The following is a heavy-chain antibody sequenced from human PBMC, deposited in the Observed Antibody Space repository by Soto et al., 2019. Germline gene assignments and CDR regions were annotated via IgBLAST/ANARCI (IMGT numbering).Heavy chain of an antibody. CDR1: GFTFSSYA. CDR2: ISGSGGST. CDR3: AKDGSDCGGDCYSQDFDY. Sequence: GGSLRLSCAASGFTFSSYAMSWVRQAPGKGLEWVSAISGSGGSTYYADSVKGRFTISRENSKNTLYLQMNSLRAEDTAVYYCAKDGSDCGGDCYSQDFDYWGQGTLVTVSS. J-gene: IGHJ4*02. D-gene: IGHD2-21*01. V-gene: IGHV3-23*01.